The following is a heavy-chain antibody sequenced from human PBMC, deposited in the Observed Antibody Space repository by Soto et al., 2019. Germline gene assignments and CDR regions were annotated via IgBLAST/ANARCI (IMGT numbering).Heavy chain of an antibody. V-gene: IGHV4-39*01. J-gene: IGHJ2*01. CDR3: ARTQGSGPNWYFDL. CDR2: IYYSGST. CDR1: GGSISSSSYY. Sequence: SETLSLTCTVSGGSISSSSYYWGWIRQPPGKGLEWIGSIYYSGSTYYKSSLKSRVTISVDTSKNQFSLKLSSVTAADTAVYYCARTQGSGPNWYFDLWGRGTLVTVSS.